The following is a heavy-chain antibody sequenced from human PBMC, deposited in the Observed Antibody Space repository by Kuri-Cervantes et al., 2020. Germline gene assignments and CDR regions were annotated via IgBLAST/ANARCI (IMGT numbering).Heavy chain of an antibody. J-gene: IGHJ5*02. CDR1: GFTFSSYA. CDR3: ARLQGITGSYSHWFDP. D-gene: IGHD1-26*01. V-gene: IGHV3-20*04. Sequence: GESLKISCAASGFTFSSYAMSWVRQAPGKGLEWVSTINRNGGSTGYADSVKGRFTISRDNAKNSLYLQMNSLRAEDTALYYCARLQGITGSYSHWFDPWGQGTLITVSS. CDR2: INRNGGST.